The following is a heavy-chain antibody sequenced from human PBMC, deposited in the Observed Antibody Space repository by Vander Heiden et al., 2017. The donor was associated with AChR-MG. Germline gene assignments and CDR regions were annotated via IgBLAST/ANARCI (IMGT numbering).Heavy chain of an antibody. CDR2: ISTSGSTI. CDR1: GSPFDTYS. J-gene: IGHJ4*02. V-gene: IGHV3-48*01. D-gene: IGHD6-13*01. CDR3: AREAAVTGFDL. Sequence: EVQLVESGGGLAQPGGSLRPSCAASGSPFDTYSMNWVRQAPGKGLEWLSYISTSGSTIYSADSVKGRFTISRDNDKHSLYLQMDSLSADDTAVYFCAREAAVTGFDLWGQGTLVTVSS.